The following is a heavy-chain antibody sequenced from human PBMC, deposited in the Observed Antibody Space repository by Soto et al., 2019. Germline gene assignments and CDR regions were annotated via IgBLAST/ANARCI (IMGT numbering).Heavy chain of an antibody. CDR2: ITSSGATT. CDR1: GFTFISYA. Sequence: GGSLRLSCAASGFTFISYAMSWVRQAPGKGLEWVSSITSSGATTYYADSVKGRFIISRDNSKNTLHLQMNSLRAEDTAVYYCARGAGIAVAGKSWGQGTLVTVSS. D-gene: IGHD6-19*01. V-gene: IGHV3-23*01. CDR3: ARGAGIAVAGKS. J-gene: IGHJ4*02.